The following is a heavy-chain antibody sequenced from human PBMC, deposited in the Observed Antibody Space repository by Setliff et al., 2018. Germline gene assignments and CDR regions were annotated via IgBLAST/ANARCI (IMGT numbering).Heavy chain of an antibody. CDR1: GAAISTYH. D-gene: IGHD3-16*01. CDR3: ARTGTTYYYSCMDV. CDR2: VSYGGST. V-gene: IGHV4-59*08. J-gene: IGHJ6*03. Sequence: PSETLSLTCAVSGAAISTYHWSWLRQPPGKGLEWIGYVSYGGSTKYNPSLGSRVTISLDTPKNQFSLKLTSVTAADTAVYYCARTGTTYYYSCMDVWGEGTTVTVSS.